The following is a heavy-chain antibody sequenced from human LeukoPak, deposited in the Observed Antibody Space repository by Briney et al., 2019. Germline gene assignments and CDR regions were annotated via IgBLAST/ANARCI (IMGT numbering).Heavy chain of an antibody. Sequence: GGSLRLSCAASGFTFSSYSMNWVRQAPGKGLEWVSYISSSSSTIYYADSVKGRFTISRDNAKSSLYLQMNSLRAEDTAVYYCARDLSGGSYYYYYGMDVWGQGTTVTVSS. CDR2: ISSSSSTI. D-gene: IGHD1-26*01. CDR3: ARDLSGGSYYYYYGMDV. CDR1: GFTFSSYS. J-gene: IGHJ6*02. V-gene: IGHV3-48*01.